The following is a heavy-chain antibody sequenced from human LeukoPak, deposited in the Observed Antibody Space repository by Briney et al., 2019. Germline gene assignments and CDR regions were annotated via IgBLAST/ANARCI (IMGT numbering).Heavy chain of an antibody. D-gene: IGHD7-27*01. J-gene: IGHJ3*02. CDR3: AQNWGSYAFDI. Sequence: SETLSLTCTVSGGSISSYYWSWIRQPPGKGLEWIGYNSYSGSTNYNPSLKSRVTISLDTSKNQFSLKLSSVTAADTTVYYCAQNWGSYAFDIWGQGTMVTVSS. CDR2: NSYSGST. V-gene: IGHV4-59*01. CDR1: GGSISSYY.